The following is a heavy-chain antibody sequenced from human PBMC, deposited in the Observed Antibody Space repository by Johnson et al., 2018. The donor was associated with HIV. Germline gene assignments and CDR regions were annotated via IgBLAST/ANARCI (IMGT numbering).Heavy chain of an antibody. CDR3: AKEMYYFNSGNHFDAFHV. CDR2: ISYDGSTE. CDR1: GFTFSSYA. Sequence: QVQLVESGGGVVQPGRSLRLSCAASGFTFSSYAMHWVRQAPGKGLEWVAVISYDGSTEYYADSGRGRFTISRDNSKNTLSLQMNTLRAEDTAVYYCAKEMYYFNSGNHFDAFHVWGQGTLVTVSS. V-gene: IGHV3-30*04. J-gene: IGHJ3*01. D-gene: IGHD3-10*01.